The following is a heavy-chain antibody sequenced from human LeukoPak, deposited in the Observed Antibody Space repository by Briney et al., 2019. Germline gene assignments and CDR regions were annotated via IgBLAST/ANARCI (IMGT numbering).Heavy chain of an antibody. J-gene: IGHJ6*03. CDR2: IYTSGST. D-gene: IGHD2-21*02. CDR1: GGSISSGSYY. Sequence: SETLSLTCTVSGGSISSGSYYWSWIRQPAGKGLEWIGRIYTSGSTNYNPSLKSRVTMSVDTSKNQFSLKLSSVTAADTAVYYCARAVSAIWSGYYYYYMDVWGKGTTVTVSS. CDR3: ARAVSAIWSGYYYYYMDV. V-gene: IGHV4-61*02.